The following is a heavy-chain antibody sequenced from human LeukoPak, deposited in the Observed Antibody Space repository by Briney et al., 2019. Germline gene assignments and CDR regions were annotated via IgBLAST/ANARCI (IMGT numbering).Heavy chain of an antibody. Sequence: GASVKVSCKASGYTFTGYFIHWMRQAPGQGLEWMAWINPNSGGTKYAQKFQGRVTVTRDTSISTAYMELSRLTSDDTAVYYCIRDTSNDSWGQGTLVTVSS. J-gene: IGHJ4*02. V-gene: IGHV1-2*02. D-gene: IGHD4-17*01. CDR1: GYTFTGYF. CDR3: IRDTSNDS. CDR2: INPNSGGT.